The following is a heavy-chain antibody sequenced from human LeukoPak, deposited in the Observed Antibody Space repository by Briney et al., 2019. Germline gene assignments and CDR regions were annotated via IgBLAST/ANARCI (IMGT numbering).Heavy chain of an antibody. J-gene: IGHJ4*02. Sequence: GGSLRLSCAASGFTFSSYAMHWVRQAPGKGLEWVAVISYDGSNKYYADSVKGRFTISRDNSKNTLYLQMNSLRAEDTAVYYCAGGDTYSSGTQFDYWGQGTLVTVSS. CDR2: ISYDGSNK. CDR1: GFTFSSYA. V-gene: IGHV3-30-3*01. CDR3: AGGDTYSSGTQFDY. D-gene: IGHD6-19*01.